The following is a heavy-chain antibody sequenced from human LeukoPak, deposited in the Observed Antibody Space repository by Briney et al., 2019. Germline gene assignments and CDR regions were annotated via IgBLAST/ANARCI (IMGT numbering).Heavy chain of an antibody. V-gene: IGHV4-39*07. J-gene: IGHJ4*02. CDR2: IYNSGST. D-gene: IGHD5-18*01. Sequence: SETLSLTCTVSGGSIRSSSYYWGWIRQPPGKGLEWIGSIYNSGSTYYNPSLKSRVTISVDTSKNQFSLRLSSVTAADTAVYYCAREGISGYSYGFFDYWGQGTLVTVSS. CDR3: AREGISGYSYGFFDY. CDR1: GGSIRSSSYY.